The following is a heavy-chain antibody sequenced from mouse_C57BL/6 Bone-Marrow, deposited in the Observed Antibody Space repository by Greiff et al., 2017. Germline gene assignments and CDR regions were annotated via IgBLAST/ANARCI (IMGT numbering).Heavy chain of an antibody. D-gene: IGHD1-1*01. CDR3: ARSTTVVADY. Sequence: QVQLQQPGAELVKPGASVKLSCKASGYTFTSYWMQWVKQRPGQGLEWIGEIDPSDSYTNYTQKFKGKATLTVDTSSSTAYMQLSSLTSEDSAVYYCARSTTVVADYWGQGTTLTVSS. J-gene: IGHJ2*01. CDR2: IDPSDSYT. CDR1: GYTFTSYW. V-gene: IGHV1-50*01.